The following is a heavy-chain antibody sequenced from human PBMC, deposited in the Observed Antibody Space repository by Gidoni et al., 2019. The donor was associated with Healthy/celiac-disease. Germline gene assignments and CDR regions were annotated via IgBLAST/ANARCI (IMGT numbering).Heavy chain of an antibody. V-gene: IGHV3-23*01. CDR2: ISGSGGST. J-gene: IGHJ3*02. CDR1: GFTFSRYA. Sequence: VQLLESGGGLVQPGGSLRLSCAASGFTFSRYAMSWVPQAPGKGLEWVSAISGSGGSTYYADSVKGRFTISRDNSKNTLYLQMNSLRAEDTAVYYCAKDLAGTSDAFDIWGQGTMVTVSS. CDR3: AKDLAGTSDAFDI.